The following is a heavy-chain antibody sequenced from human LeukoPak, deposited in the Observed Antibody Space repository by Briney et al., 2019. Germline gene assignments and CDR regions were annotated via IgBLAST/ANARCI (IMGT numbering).Heavy chain of an antibody. V-gene: IGHV1-69*05. CDR3: ASLTMVRGRHYYHYMDV. CDR1: GGTLSSYA. Sequence: SVKVSCKASGGTLSSYAISWVRQAPGQGLEWMGGIIPIFGTANYAQKFQGRVTITTDESTSTAYMELSSLRSEDTAVYYCASLTMVRGRHYYHYMDVWGKGTTVTVSS. D-gene: IGHD3-10*01. J-gene: IGHJ6*03. CDR2: IIPIFGTA.